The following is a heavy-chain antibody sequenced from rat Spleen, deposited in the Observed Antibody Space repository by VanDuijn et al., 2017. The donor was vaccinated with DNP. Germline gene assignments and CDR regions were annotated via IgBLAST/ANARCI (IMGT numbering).Heavy chain of an antibody. CDR2: ISSDGSGT. J-gene: IGHJ2*01. Sequence: EVQLVESDGGLVQPGRSLKVSCAASGFTFSGYYMAWVRQAPTKGLEWVASISSDGSGTYYRASVKGRFTISRDNAKSTLYLQMDSLRSEDTATYCCARHGTQQCFGYWGQGVMVTVSS. V-gene: IGHV5-29*01. CDR3: ARHGTQQCFGY. CDR1: GFTFSGYY. D-gene: IGHD1-1*01.